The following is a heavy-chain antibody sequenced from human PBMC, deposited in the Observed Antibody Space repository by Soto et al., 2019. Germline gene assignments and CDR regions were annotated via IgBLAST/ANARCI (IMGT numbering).Heavy chain of an antibody. CDR2: IYYSGST. Sequence: QVQLQESGPGLVKPSQTLSLTCTVSGGSISSGGYYWSWIRQHPGKGLEWIGYIYYSGSTYYNPSLKSRVSISGDTSKNQFSLKLSSVTAADTAVYYCARDSEGSGPFDYWGQGTLVTVSS. V-gene: IGHV4-31*03. J-gene: IGHJ4*02. CDR3: ARDSEGSGPFDY. CDR1: GGSISSGGYY. D-gene: IGHD3-10*01.